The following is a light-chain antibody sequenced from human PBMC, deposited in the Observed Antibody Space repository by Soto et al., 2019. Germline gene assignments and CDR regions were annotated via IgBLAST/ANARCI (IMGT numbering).Light chain of an antibody. CDR3: QQYDTLPRT. Sequence: DIQMTQSPSSLSASVGDRVTITCQASQDIGSYLNLYQHKPGKAPKLLLYDASTLQTGVTSRFSGSGSGTHFTFTISSLQPEDIATYYCQQYDTLPRTFGQGNKLDVK. V-gene: IGKV1-33*01. J-gene: IGKJ2*02. CDR1: QDIGSY. CDR2: DAS.